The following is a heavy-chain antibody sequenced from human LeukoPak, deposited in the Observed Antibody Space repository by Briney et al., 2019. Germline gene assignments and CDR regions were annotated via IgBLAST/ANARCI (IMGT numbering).Heavy chain of an antibody. D-gene: IGHD6-19*01. J-gene: IGHJ4*02. V-gene: IGHV4-59*08. Sequence: SETLSLTCTVSGGFISSYYWSWIRQPPGKGLEWIGYIYYSGSTNYNPSLKSRVTISVDTSKNQFSLKLSSVTAADTAVYYCARLRGSSGWNPIFDYWGQGTLVTVSS. CDR2: IYYSGST. CDR1: GGFISSYY. CDR3: ARLRGSSGWNPIFDY.